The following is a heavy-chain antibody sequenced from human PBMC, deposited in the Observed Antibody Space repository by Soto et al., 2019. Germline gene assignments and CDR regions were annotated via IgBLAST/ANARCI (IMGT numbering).Heavy chain of an antibody. V-gene: IGHV4-30-4*01. D-gene: IGHD5-18*01. CDR3: ANTSYGYTFYDY. J-gene: IGHJ4*02. CDR2: IYYSGST. Sequence: QVQLQESGPGLVKPSQTLSLTCTVSGGSISSGDYYWSWIRQPPGKGLEWIGYIYYSGSTYYNPSRKRRVTISVETSQSHSSLKLSSVPAADTAVYYCANTSYGYTFYDYWGQGTLVTFSS. CDR1: GGSISSGDYY.